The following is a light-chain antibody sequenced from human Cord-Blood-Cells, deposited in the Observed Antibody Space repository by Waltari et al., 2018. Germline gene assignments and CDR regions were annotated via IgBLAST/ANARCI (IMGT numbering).Light chain of an antibody. CDR2: GAS. CDR1: QSVSSSY. V-gene: IGKV3-20*01. CDR3: QQYGSSPYS. Sequence: NVLTSFAGTLSLSPGERATLSCRASQSVSSSYLAWYQQKPGQAPRLLIYGASSRATGIPDRVSGSGSGTDFTLTISRLEPEDFAVYYCQQYGSSPYSFGQGTKLEIK. J-gene: IGKJ2*03.